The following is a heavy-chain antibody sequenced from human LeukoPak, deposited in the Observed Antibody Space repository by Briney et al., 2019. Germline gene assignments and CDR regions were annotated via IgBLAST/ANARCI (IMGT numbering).Heavy chain of an antibody. Sequence: ASVKVSFKASGYTFTNYGITWVRQAPGQGLEWMGWISAYNGDTHYAQKLQGRAAMTTDTSTRTVYMELRSLRHDDTAVYYCARGLDLGSRGYYYFDYHYYYMDVWGKGTTVAVSS. D-gene: IGHD3-22*01. V-gene: IGHV1-18*01. CDR2: ISAYNGDT. CDR1: GYTFTNYG. J-gene: IGHJ6*03. CDR3: ARGLDLGSRGYYYFDYHYYYMDV.